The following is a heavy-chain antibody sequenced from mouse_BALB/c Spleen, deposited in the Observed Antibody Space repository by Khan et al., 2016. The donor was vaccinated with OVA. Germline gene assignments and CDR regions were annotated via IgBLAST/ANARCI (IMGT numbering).Heavy chain of an antibody. J-gene: IGHJ3*01. D-gene: IGHD2-14*01. CDR1: GYTFTSYT. CDR2: INPSNGYT. CDR3: VRDGADHRNDGWFAY. V-gene: IGHV1-4*01. Sequence: VQLQQSGAELARPGASVKMSCKASGYTFTSYTIHWIKKRPGQGLEWLGYINPSNGYTNYNQKFKDKATLTTDKSSTTAYLQLSSLTSDDSAVYNCVRDGADHRNDGWFAYWGQGTLVTVSA.